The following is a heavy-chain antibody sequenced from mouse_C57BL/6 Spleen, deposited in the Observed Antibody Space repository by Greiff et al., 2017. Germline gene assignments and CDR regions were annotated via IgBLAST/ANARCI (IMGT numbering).Heavy chain of an antibody. CDR1: GFTFSSYA. CDR2: ISDGGSYT. J-gene: IGHJ1*03. D-gene: IGHD1-1*01. CDR3: ARDGNYGSSYRYFDV. Sequence: EVQGVESGGGLVKPGGSLKLSCAASGFTFSSYAMSWVRQTPEKRLEWVATISDGGSYTYYPDNVKGRFTISRDNAKNNLYLQMSHLKSEDTAMYYCARDGNYGSSYRYFDVWGTGTTVTVSS. V-gene: IGHV5-4*01.